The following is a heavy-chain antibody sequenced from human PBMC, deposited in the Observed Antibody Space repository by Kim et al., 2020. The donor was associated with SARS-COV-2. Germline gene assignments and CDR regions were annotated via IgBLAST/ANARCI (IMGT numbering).Heavy chain of an antibody. D-gene: IGHD4-4*01. CDR2: INHSGST. CDR1: GGSFSGYY. V-gene: IGHV4-34*01. Sequence: SETLSLTCAVYGGSFSGYYWSWIRQPPGKGLEWIGEINHSGSTNYNPSLKSRVTISVDTSKNQFSLKLSSVTAADTAVYYCARVPYSNNWFDPWGQGTLVTVSS. CDR3: ARVPYSNNWFDP. J-gene: IGHJ5*02.